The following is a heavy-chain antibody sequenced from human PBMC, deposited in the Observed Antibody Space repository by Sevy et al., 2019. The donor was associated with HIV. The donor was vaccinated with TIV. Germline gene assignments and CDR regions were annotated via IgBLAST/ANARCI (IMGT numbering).Heavy chain of an antibody. Sequence: GGSLRLSCAASGFDFSIYSMSWVRQAPGKGLEWVSTLSFGCGKINYADSVKGRFTISNDNSKSSVYLQMNNMRVEDTAVYYCAREGCTKPHDYWGQGTLVTVSS. D-gene: IGHD2-8*01. J-gene: IGHJ4*02. V-gene: IGHV3-23*01. CDR1: GFDFSIYS. CDR3: AREGCTKPHDY. CDR2: LSFGCGKI.